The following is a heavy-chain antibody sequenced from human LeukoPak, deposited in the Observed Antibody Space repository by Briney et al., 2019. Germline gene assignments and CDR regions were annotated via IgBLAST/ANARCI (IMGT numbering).Heavy chain of an antibody. CDR1: GGSITSYS. D-gene: IGHD4/OR15-4a*01. CDR3: ARQQLKTMASFDS. J-gene: IGHJ4*02. V-gene: IGHV4-4*07. Sequence: SETLSLTCTVSGGSITSYSWSWIRLPAGKGLEWIGRINPSGSTDYNPSLKSRLTMSLDTSKKHFSLNLNSVTAADTALYYSARQQLKTMASFDSWGQGTLVTVSS. CDR2: INPSGST.